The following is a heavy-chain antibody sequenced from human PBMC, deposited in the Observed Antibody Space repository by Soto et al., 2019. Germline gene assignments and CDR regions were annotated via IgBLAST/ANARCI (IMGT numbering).Heavy chain of an antibody. Sequence: GASLKVSCKASGGTFNSYAISWARQAPGQGLEWMGGIIPIFGTANYAQKFQGRVTITADESTSTAYMELSSLRSEDTAVYYCASRITGTTYYYYYYGMDVWGQGTTVTVSS. V-gene: IGHV1-69*13. CDR2: IIPIFGTA. CDR1: GGTFNSYA. D-gene: IGHD1-7*01. J-gene: IGHJ6*02. CDR3: ASRITGTTYYYYYYGMDV.